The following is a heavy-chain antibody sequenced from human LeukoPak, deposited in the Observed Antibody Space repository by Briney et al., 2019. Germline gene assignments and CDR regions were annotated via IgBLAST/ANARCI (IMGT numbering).Heavy chain of an antibody. D-gene: IGHD6-19*01. CDR1: GYTFTSYD. J-gene: IGHJ5*02. CDR2: MNPNSGNT. V-gene: IGHV1-8*01. CDR3: ARDGAVAGGFVVVNWFDP. Sequence: ASVKVSCKASGYTFTSYDINWVRQATGRGLEWMGWMNPNSGNTGYAQKFQGRVTMTRNTSISTAYMELSSLRSEDTAVYYCARDGAVAGGFVVVNWFDPWGQGTLVTVSS.